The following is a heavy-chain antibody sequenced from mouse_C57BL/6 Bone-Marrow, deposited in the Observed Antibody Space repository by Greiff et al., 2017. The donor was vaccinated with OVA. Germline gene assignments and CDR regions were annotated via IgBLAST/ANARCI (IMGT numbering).Heavy chain of an antibody. V-gene: IGHV6-6*01. J-gene: IGHJ1*03. D-gene: IGHD4-1*01. Sequence: EVQGVESGGGLVQPGGSMKLSCAASGFTFSDAWMDWVRQSPEKGLEWVAEIRNKANNHATYYAESVKGRFTISRDDSKSSVYLQMNSLRAEDTGIYYCTRPQTGRYFDVWGTGTTVTVSS. CDR3: TRPQTGRYFDV. CDR2: IRNKANNHAT. CDR1: GFTFSDAW.